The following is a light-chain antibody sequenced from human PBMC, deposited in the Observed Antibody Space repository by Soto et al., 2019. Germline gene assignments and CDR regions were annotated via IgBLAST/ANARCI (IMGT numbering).Light chain of an antibody. V-gene: IGLV2-14*03. CDR1: SSDVGGYNF. J-gene: IGLJ1*01. CDR3: SSYTSTKDFYV. CDR2: DVS. Sequence: QLVLTQPASVSGSPGQSITITCTGTSSDVGGYNFVSWYQQYPGRAPRVIIFDVSNRPSGVSNRFSGSKSGNTASLTISGLQAEDEADYYCSSYTSTKDFYVFGSGTKLTVL.